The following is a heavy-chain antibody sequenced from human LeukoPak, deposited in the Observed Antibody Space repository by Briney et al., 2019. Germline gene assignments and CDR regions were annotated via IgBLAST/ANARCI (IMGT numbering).Heavy chain of an antibody. CDR3: AKDPPRLWVWERKVVTTLDY. D-gene: IGHD1-26*01. CDR2: ISGSGGST. Sequence: PGGSLRLSCAASGFTFSSYAMSWVRQAPGKGLEWVSAISGSGGSTYYADSVKGRFTISRDNSKNTLYLQMNSLRAEDTAVYYCAKDPPRLWVWERKVVTTLDYWGQGTLVTVSS. CDR1: GFTFSSYA. J-gene: IGHJ4*02. V-gene: IGHV3-23*01.